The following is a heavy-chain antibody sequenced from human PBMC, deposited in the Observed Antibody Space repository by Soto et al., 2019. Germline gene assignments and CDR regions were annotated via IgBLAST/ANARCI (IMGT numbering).Heavy chain of an antibody. CDR3: AREQWYQFDL. D-gene: IGHD2-2*01. Sequence: QVQLVESGGGLVNPGGSLRLSCAASGFTFSDFYMSWIRQSPGKGLEWVSTISSSGSTVAYADSVKGRSTISRDNAKNSLFLQMNSLKSEDTAVYYCAREQWYQFDLRGQGALATVSS. V-gene: IGHV3-11*01. J-gene: IGHJ5*02. CDR1: GFTFSDFY. CDR2: ISSSGSTV.